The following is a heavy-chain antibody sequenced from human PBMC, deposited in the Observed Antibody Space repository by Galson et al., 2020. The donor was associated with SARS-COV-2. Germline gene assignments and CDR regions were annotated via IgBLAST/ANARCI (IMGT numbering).Heavy chain of an antibody. V-gene: IGHV3-49*03. Sequence: GESLKISCTASGFTFGDYAMSWFRQAPGKGLEWVGFIRSKAYGGTTEYAASVKGRFTISRDDSKSIAYLQMNSLKTEDTAVYYCTRLRFLEWLLFWVDYYGMDVWGQGTMVTVSS. CDR3: TRLRFLEWLLFWVDYYGMDV. CDR2: IRSKAYGGTT. D-gene: IGHD3-3*01. CDR1: GFTFGDYA. J-gene: IGHJ6*02.